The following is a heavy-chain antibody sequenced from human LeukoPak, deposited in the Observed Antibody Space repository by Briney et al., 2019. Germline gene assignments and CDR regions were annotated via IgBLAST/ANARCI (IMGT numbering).Heavy chain of an antibody. D-gene: IGHD2-15*01. CDR2: MWYDGSNK. Sequence: PGGSLRLSCAASGFTFNSYGMHWVRQAPGKGLEWVAVMWYDGSNKYYADSVKGRFTISRDDSKNTLYLQMNSLRAEDTAVYYCARDRARRYCSGGSCYSGYYGMDVWGQGTTVTVSS. V-gene: IGHV3-33*01. CDR3: ARDRARRYCSGGSCYSGYYGMDV. J-gene: IGHJ6*02. CDR1: GFTFNSYG.